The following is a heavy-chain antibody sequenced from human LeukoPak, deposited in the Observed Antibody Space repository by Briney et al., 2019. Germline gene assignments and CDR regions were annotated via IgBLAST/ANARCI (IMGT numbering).Heavy chain of an antibody. D-gene: IGHD3-10*01. J-gene: IGHJ4*02. V-gene: IGHV4-34*01. CDR1: GGSFSGYY. CDR3: ARSELLWFGGVNSGFDY. CDR2: INHSGST. Sequence: SETLSLTCAVYGGSFSGYYWSWIRQPPGKGLEWIGEINHSGSTNYNPSLKSRVTISVDTSKNQFSLKLSSVTAADTAVYYCARSELLWFGGVNSGFDYWGQGTLVTVPS.